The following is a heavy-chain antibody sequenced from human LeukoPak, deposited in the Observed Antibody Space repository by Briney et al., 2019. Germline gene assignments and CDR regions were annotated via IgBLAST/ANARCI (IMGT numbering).Heavy chain of an antibody. CDR2: IRSSSNEI. D-gene: IGHD1-14*01. CDR1: GFTFTRYR. CDR3: TRDLDLYNDAFDV. Sequence: GGSLRLSCTASGFTFTRYRMNWVRQAPGKGLEWLSSIRSSSNEIYHADSVKGRFTISRDNAKNSVYLQINSLRAEDTAVYYCTRDLDLYNDAFDVWGQGTRVIVYS. V-gene: IGHV3-21*01. J-gene: IGHJ3*01.